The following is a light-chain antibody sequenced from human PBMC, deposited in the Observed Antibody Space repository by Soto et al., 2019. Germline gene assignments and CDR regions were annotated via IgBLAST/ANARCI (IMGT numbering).Light chain of an antibody. CDR2: DAS. CDR3: QQYNTWPPIT. CDR1: QTVSNN. Sequence: TVLTPSPGTLSLSPGERATLSCSASQTVSNNLAWYQQKPGQAPRLLIYDASNRATGIPARFSGSGSGTEFTLTISSLQSEDFAVYFCQQYNTWPPITFGQGTRLRL. J-gene: IGKJ5*01. V-gene: IGKV3D-15*01.